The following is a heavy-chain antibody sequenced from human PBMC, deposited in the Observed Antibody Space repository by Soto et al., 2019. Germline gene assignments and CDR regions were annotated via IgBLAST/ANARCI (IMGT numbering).Heavy chain of an antibody. CDR1: GFTFSSYA. Sequence: GGSLRLSCAASGFTFSSYAMSWVRQAPGKGLEWVSAISGSGGSTYYADSVKGRFTISRDNSKNTLYLQMNSLRAEDTAVYYCAKDPPNLFIVVVPAALFDYWGQGTLVTVSS. V-gene: IGHV3-23*01. CDR3: AKDPPNLFIVVVPAALFDY. J-gene: IGHJ4*02. D-gene: IGHD2-2*01. CDR2: ISGSGGST.